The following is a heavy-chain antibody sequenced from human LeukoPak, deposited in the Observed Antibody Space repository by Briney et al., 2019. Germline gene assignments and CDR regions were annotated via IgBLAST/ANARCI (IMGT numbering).Heavy chain of an antibody. CDR1: GYTFTSYG. CDR2: ISGYNGKT. J-gene: IGHJ4*02. V-gene: IGHV1-18*01. CDR3: AASLRLAAFDY. D-gene: IGHD6-19*01. Sequence: ASVKVSCKASGYTFTSYGITWVRQAPGQGREWMGWISGYNGKTNYGQKLQGRVTMTTDTSTSTAYMELRSLRFDDTAVYYCAASLRLAAFDYWGQGTLVTVSS.